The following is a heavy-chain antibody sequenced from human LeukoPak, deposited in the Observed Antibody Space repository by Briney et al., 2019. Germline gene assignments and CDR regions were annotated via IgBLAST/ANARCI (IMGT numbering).Heavy chain of an antibody. D-gene: IGHD3-10*01. CDR2: IYSGGST. J-gene: IGHJ4*02. Sequence: PGGSLRLSCAASGFTVSSNYMSWVRQAPGKGLEWVSVIYSGGSTYYADSVKGRFTISRDNSKNTLYLQMNSLRAEDTAVYYCASGWFGELLPLDYWGQGTLVTVSP. V-gene: IGHV3-53*01. CDR1: GFTVSSNY. CDR3: ASGWFGELLPLDY.